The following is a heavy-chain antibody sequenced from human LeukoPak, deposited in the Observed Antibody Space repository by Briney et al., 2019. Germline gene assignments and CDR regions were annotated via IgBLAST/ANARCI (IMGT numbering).Heavy chain of an antibody. CDR2: IYPGDSDT. V-gene: IGHV5-51*01. CDR3: ARPGGSYGSDFDF. D-gene: IGHD1-26*01. J-gene: IGHJ4*02. Sequence: GESLKISCKGSGYNFASSWIAWVRQVPGKGLEWMGIIYPGDSDTRISPSFQGQVTISADKSTSTVYLQWSSLKASDTAMYYCARPGGSYGSDFDFWGQGTLVTVSS. CDR1: GYNFASSW.